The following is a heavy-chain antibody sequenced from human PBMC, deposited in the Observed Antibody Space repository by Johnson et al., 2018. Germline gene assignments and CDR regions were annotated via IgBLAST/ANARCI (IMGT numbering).Heavy chain of an antibody. CDR3: AKGPTVTTFWRERGVFEI. Sequence: QVQLVESGGGVVQPGRSLRLSCAASGFTFSSYGMHWVRQAPGKGLEWVAFISYDGSNKYYADSVKGRFTISRDNSKNTLYLQMNRLRAEDTAVYYCAKGPTVTTFWRERGVFEIWGQGTMVTGSS. J-gene: IGHJ3*02. V-gene: IGHV3-30*18. CDR1: GFTFSSYG. CDR2: ISYDGSNK. D-gene: IGHD4-17*01.